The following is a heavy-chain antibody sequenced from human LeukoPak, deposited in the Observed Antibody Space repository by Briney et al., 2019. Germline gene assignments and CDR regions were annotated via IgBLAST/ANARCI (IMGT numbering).Heavy chain of an antibody. CDR1: GFTFSNYA. V-gene: IGHV3-30*04. J-gene: IGHJ3*02. CDR3: ASGSGWLGELFPFGI. CDR2: ISCNGSNT. Sequence: PGGSLRPSCAASGFTFSNYALNWVRQAPGKGLEWVAVISCNGSNTHYADSVKGRFTISRDNSKNTLYLQMDSLRPEDTAVYYCASGSGWLGELFPFGIWGQGTMITVSS. D-gene: IGHD3-10*01.